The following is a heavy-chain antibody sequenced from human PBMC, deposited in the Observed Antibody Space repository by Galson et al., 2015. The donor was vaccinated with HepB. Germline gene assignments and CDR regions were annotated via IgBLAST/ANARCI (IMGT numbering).Heavy chain of an antibody. CDR2: IKQDGSEK. J-gene: IGHJ1*01. CDR1: GFTFSYYW. Sequence: SLRLSCAASGFTFSYYWMSWVRQAPGKGLEWLANIKQDGSEKYYVDSVKGRFTISRDNAKNSLFLQMNGLRAEDTAVYYCVRNFGVTGSYYEYSQHWGQGPLVTVSS. D-gene: IGHD1-26*01. V-gene: IGHV3-7*03. CDR3: VRNFGVTGSYYEYSQH.